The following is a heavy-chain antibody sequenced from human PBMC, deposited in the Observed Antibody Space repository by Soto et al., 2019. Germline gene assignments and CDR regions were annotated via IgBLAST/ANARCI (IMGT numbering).Heavy chain of an antibody. J-gene: IGHJ4*02. CDR2: MNPNSGNT. CDR3: ARANYDFWSGYRFYAPHYFDY. Sequence: QVQLVQSGAEVKKPGASVKVSCKASGYTFTSYDINWVRQATGQGLEWMGWMNPNSGNTGYAQKFQGRVTMTRNTSRSTAYMEVRSLRSEVTAVYYCARANYDFWSGYRFYAPHYFDYWGQGTLVTVSS. CDR1: GYTFTSYD. D-gene: IGHD3-3*01. V-gene: IGHV1-8*01.